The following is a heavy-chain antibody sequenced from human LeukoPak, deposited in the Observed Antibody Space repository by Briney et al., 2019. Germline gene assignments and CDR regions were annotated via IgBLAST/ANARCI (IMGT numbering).Heavy chain of an antibody. J-gene: IGHJ4*02. D-gene: IGHD1-1*01. CDR3: VRDTDITTSVYFFDY. Sequence: GGSLRLSCSASGFTFSYYNMNWVRQAPGKRLEWVASISGGSDYIEYADSVKGRFTISRDNAKNSLFLQISNLSAEDTAVYYCVRDTDITTSVYFFDYWGRGTLVTVSS. V-gene: IGHV3-21*06. CDR2: ISGGSDYI. CDR1: GFTFSYYN.